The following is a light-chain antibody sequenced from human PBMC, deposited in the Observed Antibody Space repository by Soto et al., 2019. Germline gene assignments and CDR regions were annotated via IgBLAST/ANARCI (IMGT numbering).Light chain of an antibody. J-gene: IGLJ1*01. CDR1: SSDVGGYKY. V-gene: IGLV2-14*01. Sequence: ALTQPASVSGSPGQSITISCTGTSSDVGGYKYVSWYQQHPGKAPKLMIYDVSSRPSGVSNRFSGSKSGNTASLTISGLQAEDEADYYCSSYTSSTTLDFGTGTKLTVL. CDR2: DVS. CDR3: SSYTSSTTLD.